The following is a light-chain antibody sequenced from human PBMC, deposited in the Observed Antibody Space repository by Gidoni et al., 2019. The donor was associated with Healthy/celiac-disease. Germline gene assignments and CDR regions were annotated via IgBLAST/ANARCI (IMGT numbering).Light chain of an antibody. Sequence: EIVLTQSPGTLSLSPGERATLSCRASQSVSSSYLAWYQQKPRQATRLLIFGASSRSAGSPDTFSGSGSATDFTLTISRLEPQDFLVYYCRQYGSSSPVCSFGQGTKLEIK. V-gene: IGKV3-20*01. CDR1: QSVSSSY. J-gene: IGKJ2*04. CDR3: RQYGSSSPVCS. CDR2: GAS.